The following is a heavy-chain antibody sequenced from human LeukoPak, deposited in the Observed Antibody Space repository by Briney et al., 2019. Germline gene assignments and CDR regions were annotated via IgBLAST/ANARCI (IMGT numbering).Heavy chain of an antibody. Sequence: GGSLRLSCAASGFTFSSYAMSWVRQAPGKGLEWVSAISGSGGSTYYADSVKGRFTISRDNSENTLYLQMNSLRAEDTAVYYCAKVSSPPQYYDFWSGYLSPDYWGQGTLVTVSS. J-gene: IGHJ4*02. V-gene: IGHV3-23*01. CDR2: ISGSGGST. D-gene: IGHD3-3*01. CDR3: AKVSSPPQYYDFWSGYLSPDY. CDR1: GFTFSSYA.